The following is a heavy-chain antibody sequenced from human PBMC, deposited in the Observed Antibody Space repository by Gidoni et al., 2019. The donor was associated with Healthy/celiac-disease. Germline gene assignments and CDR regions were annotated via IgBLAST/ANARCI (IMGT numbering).Heavy chain of an antibody. CDR1: G. CDR3: AKDLSSSDFWSGYSLYYMDV. Sequence: GMHWVRQAPGKGLEWVAVISYDGSNKYYADSVKGRFTISRDNSKNTLYLQMNSLRAEDTAVYYCAKDLSSSDFWSGYSLYYMDVWGKGTTVTVSS. D-gene: IGHD3-3*01. J-gene: IGHJ6*03. CDR2: ISYDGSNK. V-gene: IGHV3-30*18.